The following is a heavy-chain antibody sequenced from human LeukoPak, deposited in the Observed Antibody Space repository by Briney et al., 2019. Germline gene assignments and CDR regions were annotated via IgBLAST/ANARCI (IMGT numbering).Heavy chain of an antibody. Sequence: SVKVSCKASGGTFSSYAISWVRQAPGQGLEWMGGIIPIFGTANYAQKFQGRVTITTDESTSTAYMELSSLRSEDTAVYYCARTSSSQSPFDYWGQGTLVTVSS. CDR2: IIPIFGTA. CDR3: ARTSSSQSPFDY. D-gene: IGHD6-13*01. CDR1: GGTFSSYA. V-gene: IGHV1-69*05. J-gene: IGHJ4*02.